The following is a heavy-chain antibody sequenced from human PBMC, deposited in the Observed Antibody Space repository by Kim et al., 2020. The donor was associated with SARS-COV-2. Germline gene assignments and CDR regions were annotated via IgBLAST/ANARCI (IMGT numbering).Heavy chain of an antibody. CDR2: ISYDGSNK. J-gene: IGHJ4*01. Sequence: GSLRLSCAASGFTFSSYAMHWVRQAPGKGLEWVAVISYDGSNKYYADSVKGRFTISRDNSKNTLYLQMNSLRAEDTAVYYCARDPRYYGSGSYSHYFDY. CDR3: ARDPRYYGSGSYSHYFDY. V-gene: IGHV3-30*04. CDR1: GFTFSSYA. D-gene: IGHD3-10*01.